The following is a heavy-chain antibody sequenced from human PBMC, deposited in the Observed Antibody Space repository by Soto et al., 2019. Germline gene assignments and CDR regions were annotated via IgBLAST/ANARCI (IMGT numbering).Heavy chain of an antibody. CDR2: MNQDGSEK. CDR1: GFTFNRYW. CDR3: ARAGELWFGESYFDY. V-gene: IGHV3-7*04. Sequence: EVQLVEFGGGLVQPGGSLRLSCAVSGFTFNRYWMTWVRQAPGKGLEWVANMNQDGSEKYYVDSVKGRFTISRDNAKNSRYLQMSSVRVEDTAVYYCARAGELWFGESYFDYGGQGTLVTVSS. J-gene: IGHJ4*02. D-gene: IGHD3-10*01.